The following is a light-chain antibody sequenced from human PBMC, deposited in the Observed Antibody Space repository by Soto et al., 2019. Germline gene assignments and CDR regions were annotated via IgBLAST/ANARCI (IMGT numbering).Light chain of an antibody. V-gene: IGKV3-15*01. Sequence: IGMTQSPATLSVSPGERVTLSCRASQTIYSNVAWYQQRPGQPPRLLIYPASSRATGIPARFSGSGSGTEFTLTINSLQSEDFATYYCQQYYSYPLTFGGGTKVDI. J-gene: IGKJ4*01. CDR2: PAS. CDR1: QTIYSN. CDR3: QQYYSYPLT.